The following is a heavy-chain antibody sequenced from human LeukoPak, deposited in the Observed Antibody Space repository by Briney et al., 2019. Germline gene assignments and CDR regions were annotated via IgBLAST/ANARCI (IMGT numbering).Heavy chain of an antibody. CDR3: ARVTVTSDWDY. D-gene: IGHD4-17*01. J-gene: IGHJ4*02. V-gene: IGHV1-46*01. Sequence: ASVKVSCKASGYTFTRYYIHWVRQAPGQGPEWMGMINPSGGSTTYAQRFQGRVTMTRDTSISTAYMELSRLRSDDTAVYYCARVTVTSDWDYWGQGTLVTVSS. CDR1: GYTFTRYY. CDR2: INPSGGST.